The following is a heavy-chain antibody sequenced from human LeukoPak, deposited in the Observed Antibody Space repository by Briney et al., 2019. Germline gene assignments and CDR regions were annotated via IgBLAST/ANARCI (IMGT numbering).Heavy chain of an antibody. J-gene: IGHJ6*03. CDR1: GGSISSYY. CDR2: IYTSGST. CDR3: ARDSGGCSSTSCYTDYYMDV. Sequence: SETLSLTCTVSGGSISSYYWSWIRQPAGKGLEWIGRIYTSGSTNYNPSLKSRVTMSVDTSKNQFSLKLSSVTAADTAVYYCARDSGGCSSTSCYTDYYMDVWGKGTTVTVSS. D-gene: IGHD2-2*02. V-gene: IGHV4-4*07.